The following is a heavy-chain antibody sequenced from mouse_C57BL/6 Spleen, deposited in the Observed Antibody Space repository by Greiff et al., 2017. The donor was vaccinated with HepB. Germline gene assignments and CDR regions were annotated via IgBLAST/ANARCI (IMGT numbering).Heavy chain of an antibody. J-gene: IGHJ4*01. Sequence: QVQLQQPGAELVRPGSSVKLSCKASGYTFTSYWMHWVKQRPIQGLEWIGNIDPSDSETHYNQKFKDKATLTVDKSSGTAYMQLSSLTSEDSAVYYGARWGCYGSSYVQNAMDYWGQGTSVTVSS. V-gene: IGHV1-52*01. CDR3: ARWGCYGSSYVQNAMDY. CDR1: GYTFTSYW. CDR2: IDPSDSET. D-gene: IGHD1-1*01.